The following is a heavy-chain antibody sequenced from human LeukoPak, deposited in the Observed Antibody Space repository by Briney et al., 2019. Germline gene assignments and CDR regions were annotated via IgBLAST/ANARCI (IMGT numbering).Heavy chain of an antibody. Sequence: GESLKISCKGSGYSFTSYWIGWVRQMPGKGLGWMGIIYPGDSDTRYSPSFQGQVTISADKSISTACLQWSSLKASDTAMYYCASAYYYDSSGNGNWFDPWGQGTLVTVSS. V-gene: IGHV5-51*01. CDR3: ASAYYYDSSGNGNWFDP. J-gene: IGHJ5*02. CDR1: GYSFTSYW. CDR2: IYPGDSDT. D-gene: IGHD3-22*01.